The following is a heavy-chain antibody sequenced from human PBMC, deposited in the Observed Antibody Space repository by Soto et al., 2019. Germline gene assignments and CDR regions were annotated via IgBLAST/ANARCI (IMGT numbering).Heavy chain of an antibody. V-gene: IGHV4-61*01. J-gene: IGHJ6*02. Sequence: SETLSLTCTFPGGSVNSGTYYWSWIRKPPGKGLEWIGVIHHSGSTNYNPSLKSRVTISVDTSKNQFSLKLSSVTAADTAVYYCARVSGIYYYGMDVWGQGTTVTVSS. CDR2: IHHSGST. CDR1: GGSVNSGTYY. CDR3: ARVSGIYYYGMDV. D-gene: IGHD3-10*01.